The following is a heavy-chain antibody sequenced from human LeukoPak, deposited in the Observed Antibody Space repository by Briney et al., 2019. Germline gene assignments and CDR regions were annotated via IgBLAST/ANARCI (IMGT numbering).Heavy chain of an antibody. Sequence: GASVKVSCKASGYTFTNYVITWVRQAPGQGLEWMGWISAYNGNTNYAQKLQGRVTMTTDTSTSTAYMELRSLRPDDTAVYYCARDLNRYYYDSSGCLDYWGQGTLVTVSS. CDR1: GYTFTNYV. J-gene: IGHJ4*02. V-gene: IGHV1-18*01. D-gene: IGHD3-22*01. CDR2: ISAYNGNT. CDR3: ARDLNRYYYDSSGCLDY.